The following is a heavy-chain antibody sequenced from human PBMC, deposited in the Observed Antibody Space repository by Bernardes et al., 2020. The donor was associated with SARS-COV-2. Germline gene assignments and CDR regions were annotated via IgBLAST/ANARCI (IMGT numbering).Heavy chain of an antibody. J-gene: IGHJ4*02. Sequence: GGSLRLSCTASGFTFGDYAMSWFRQAPGKGLEWVGFIRSKAYGGTTEYAASVKGRFTISRDDSKSIAYLQMNSLKTEDTAVYYCVLYGMGIADYWGQGTLVTVSS. D-gene: IGHD4-17*01. CDR1: GFTFGDYA. CDR3: VLYGMGIADY. V-gene: IGHV3-49*03. CDR2: IRSKAYGGTT.